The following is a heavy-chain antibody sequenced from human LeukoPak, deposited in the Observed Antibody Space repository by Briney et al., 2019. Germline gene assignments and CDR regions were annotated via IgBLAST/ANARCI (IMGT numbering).Heavy chain of an antibody. J-gene: IGHJ4*02. D-gene: IGHD3-22*01. CDR3: ARGIHYYYDSSGHYFDY. V-gene: IGHV3-30*04. CDR2: ISYDGSNK. CDR1: GFTFSSYA. Sequence: PGGSLRLSCAASGFTFSSYAMHWVRQAPGKGLEWVAVISYDGSNKYYADSVKGRFTISRDNSKNTLYLQMNSLRAEDTAVYYCARGIHYYYDSSGHYFDYWGQGTLVTVSS.